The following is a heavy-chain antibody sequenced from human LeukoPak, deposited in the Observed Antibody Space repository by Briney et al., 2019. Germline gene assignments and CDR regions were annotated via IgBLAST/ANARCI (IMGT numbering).Heavy chain of an antibody. Sequence: PSETLSLTCTVSGGSISSSRDYWAWLRQPPGKGLEWIANIYYSGSTYYNPSLKSRVTISVDTSKNQFSLKLSSVTAADTAVYYCARKNNSSLKIDYWGQGTLVTVSS. CDR3: ARKNNSSLKIDY. CDR2: IYYSGST. J-gene: IGHJ4*02. D-gene: IGHD1/OR15-1a*01. V-gene: IGHV4-39*07. CDR1: GGSISSSRDY.